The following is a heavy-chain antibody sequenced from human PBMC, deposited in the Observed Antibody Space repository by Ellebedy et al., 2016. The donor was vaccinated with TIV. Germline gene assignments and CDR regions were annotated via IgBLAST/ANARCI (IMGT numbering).Heavy chain of an antibody. J-gene: IGHJ4*02. D-gene: IGHD2-2*01. Sequence: ASVKVSXXASGYTFTGYYMHWVRQAPGQGLEWMGWINPNSGGTNYAQKFQGWVTMTRDTSISTAYMELNRLRSDDTAVYYCARRYCSSTSCYSDYWGQGTLVTVSS. CDR2: INPNSGGT. V-gene: IGHV1-2*04. CDR1: GYTFTGYY. CDR3: ARRYCSSTSCYSDY.